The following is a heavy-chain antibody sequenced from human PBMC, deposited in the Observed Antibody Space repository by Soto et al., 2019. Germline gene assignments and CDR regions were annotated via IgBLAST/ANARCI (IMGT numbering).Heavy chain of an antibody. J-gene: IGHJ6*02. CDR3: AREGSAPYYHYGMDV. D-gene: IGHD6-19*01. V-gene: IGHV1-18*01. Sequence: KVQGRVTMTTDTSTSTAYMELRSLRSDDTAVYFCAREGSAPYYHYGMDVWGQGTTVTVSS.